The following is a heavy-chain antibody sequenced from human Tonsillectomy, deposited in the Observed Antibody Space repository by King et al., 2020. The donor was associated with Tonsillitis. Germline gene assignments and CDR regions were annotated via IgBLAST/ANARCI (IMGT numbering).Heavy chain of an antibody. Sequence: VQLVESGGGLVQPGGSLRLSCAASGFTFSSYSMNWVRQAPGKGLGWVSYISSSSSTIYYADSVKGRFTISRDNAKNSLYLQMNSLRAEDTAVYYCAREKIVVVPAAMVELFYYYYGMDVWGQGTTVTVSS. CDR1: GFTFSSYS. CDR2: ISSSSSTI. D-gene: IGHD2-2*01. J-gene: IGHJ6*02. CDR3: AREKIVVVPAAMVELFYYYYGMDV. V-gene: IGHV3-48*01.